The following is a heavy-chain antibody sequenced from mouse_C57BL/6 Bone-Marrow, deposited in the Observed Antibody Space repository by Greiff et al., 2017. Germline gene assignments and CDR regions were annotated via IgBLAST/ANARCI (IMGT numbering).Heavy chain of an antibody. D-gene: IGHD2-9*01. CDR1: GYTFTDYY. CDR2: IFPGSGST. Sequence: VQGVESGPELVKPGASVKISCKASGYTFTDYYINWVKQRPGQGLEWIGWIFPGSGSTYYNEKFKGKATLTVDKSSSTAYMLLSSLTSEDSAVYFCARLGLLWLPYYFDDWGQGTTLTVSS. CDR3: ARLGLLWLPYYFDD. V-gene: IGHV1-75*01. J-gene: IGHJ2*01.